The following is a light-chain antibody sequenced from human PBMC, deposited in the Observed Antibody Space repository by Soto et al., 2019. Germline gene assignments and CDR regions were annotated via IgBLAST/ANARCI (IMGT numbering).Light chain of an antibody. J-gene: IGKJ5*01. CDR3: QQRSNWPL. CDR2: DAS. V-gene: IGKV3-11*01. CDR1: QSVSSY. Sequence: EIVLTHSPATLSLSPGERATLSCRASQSVSSYLAWYQQKPGQAPRLLIYDASNRATGIPARFSGSGSGTDFTLTISSLEPEDFAVYYCQQRSNWPLFGQGTRLE.